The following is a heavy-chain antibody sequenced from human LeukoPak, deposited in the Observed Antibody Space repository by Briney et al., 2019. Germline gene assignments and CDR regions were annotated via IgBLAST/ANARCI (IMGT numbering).Heavy chain of an antibody. CDR1: GYSFTSYW. Sequence: GESLKISCKGSGYSFTSYWIGWVRQMPGKGLEWMGIIYPGDSDTRYSPSFQGQVTISADKSLSTAYLQWSSLKGSDTAMYYCARPPGDIVVVPAAPDYWGQGTLVTVSS. J-gene: IGHJ4*02. CDR2: IYPGDSDT. V-gene: IGHV5-51*01. CDR3: ARPPGDIVVVPAAPDY. D-gene: IGHD2-2*01.